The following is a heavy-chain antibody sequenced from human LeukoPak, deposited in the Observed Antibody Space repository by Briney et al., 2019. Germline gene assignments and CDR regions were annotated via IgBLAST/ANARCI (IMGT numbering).Heavy chain of an antibody. J-gene: IGHJ2*01. Sequence: SETLTLTCSVSGGSISNYYWSWIRQPPGKGLEWIGSMYYSGSTNYNPSLKSRATISEDTSKKQFSLKLSSVTAADTAVYYCARAGYDTSGFWYFDLWGRGTLVTVSS. V-gene: IGHV4-59*01. CDR1: GGSISNYY. CDR2: MYYSGST. CDR3: ARAGYDTSGFWYFDL. D-gene: IGHD3-22*01.